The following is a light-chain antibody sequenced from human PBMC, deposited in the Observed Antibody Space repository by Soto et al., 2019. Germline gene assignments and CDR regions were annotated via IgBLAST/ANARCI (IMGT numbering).Light chain of an antibody. CDR1: QSISSW. V-gene: IGKV1-5*03. Sequence: DIQMTQSPSTLSASVGDRVTITCRASQSISSWLAWYQQKPGKAPKILLYKASSLESGVPSRFSGSGSGTEFTLTISSLQPYEFATYYCQQYNSYPCTCGQGTKVEIK. J-gene: IGKJ1*01. CDR2: KAS. CDR3: QQYNSYPCT.